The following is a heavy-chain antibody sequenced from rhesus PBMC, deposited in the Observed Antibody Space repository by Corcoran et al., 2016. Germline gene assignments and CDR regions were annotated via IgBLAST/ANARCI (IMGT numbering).Heavy chain of an antibody. Sequence: QVQLQESGPGVVKPSETLSLTCAVSGYSISSGYDWSWIRQPPGKGLEWIGYIYGSSGNTNYNPSLKNQVTISKDTSKNQFSLKLSSVTAADTAVYYCARGHNWNYGAFDFWGQGLRVTVSS. V-gene: IGHV4-76*01. CDR1: GYSISSGYD. CDR2: IYGSSGNT. CDR3: ARGHNWNYGAFDF. D-gene: IGHD1-26*01. J-gene: IGHJ3*01.